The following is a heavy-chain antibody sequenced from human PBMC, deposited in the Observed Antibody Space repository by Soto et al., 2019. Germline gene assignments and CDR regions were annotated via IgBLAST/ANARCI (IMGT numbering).Heavy chain of an antibody. V-gene: IGHV3-48*01. D-gene: IGHD3-10*01. CDR2: ISSSSSTI. J-gene: IGHJ5*02. Sequence: EVQLVESGGGLVQPGGSLRLSCAASGFTFSSYSMNWVRQAPGKGLEWVSYISSSSSTIYYADSVKGRFTISRDNAKNSLYLQTNSLRAEDTVVYYCATEGYYLNWFDPWGQGTLVTVSS. CDR3: ATEGYYLNWFDP. CDR1: GFTFSSYS.